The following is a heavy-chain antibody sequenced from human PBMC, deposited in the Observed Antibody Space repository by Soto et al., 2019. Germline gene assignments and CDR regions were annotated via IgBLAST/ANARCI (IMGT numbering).Heavy chain of an antibody. CDR1: VYTFTSYY. V-gene: IGHV1-46*01. D-gene: IGHD6-6*01. CDR2: INPSGGST. CDR3: ASGAIAARPTDY. J-gene: IGHJ4*02. Sequence: AXSVKVSCKASVYTFTSYYMHWVRQAPGQGLEWMGIINPSGGSTSYAQKFQGRVTMTRDTSTSTVYMELSSLRSEDTAVYYCASGAIAARPTDYWGQGPLVTVSS.